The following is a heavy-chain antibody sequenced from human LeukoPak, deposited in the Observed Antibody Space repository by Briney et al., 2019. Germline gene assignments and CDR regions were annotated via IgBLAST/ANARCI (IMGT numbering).Heavy chain of an antibody. CDR2: ISSSGSTI. J-gene: IGHJ6*03. D-gene: IGHD3-10*01. CDR1: GFTFSSYE. Sequence: GSLRLSCAGSGFTFSSYEMNWVHQAPGKGLEWVSYISSSGSTIYYADSVKGRFTISRDNAKNSLYLQMNSLRAEDAALYYCAKAARYGSGRGMDVWGKGTTVTISS. V-gene: IGHV3-48*03. CDR3: AKAARYGSGRGMDV.